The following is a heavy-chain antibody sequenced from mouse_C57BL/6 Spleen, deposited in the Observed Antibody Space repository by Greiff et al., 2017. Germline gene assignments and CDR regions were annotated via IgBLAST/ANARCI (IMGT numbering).Heavy chain of an antibody. J-gene: IGHJ3*01. V-gene: IGHV5-12*01. CDR2: ISNGGGST. Sequence: DVKLVESGGGLVQPGGSLKLSCAASGFTFSDYYMYWVRQTPEKRLEWVAYISNGGGSTYYPDTVKGRFTISRDNAKNTLYLQMSRLKSEDTAMYYCARRDYGTAAGFAYWGQGTLVTVSA. D-gene: IGHD1-1*01. CDR1: GFTFSDYY. CDR3: ARRDYGTAAGFAY.